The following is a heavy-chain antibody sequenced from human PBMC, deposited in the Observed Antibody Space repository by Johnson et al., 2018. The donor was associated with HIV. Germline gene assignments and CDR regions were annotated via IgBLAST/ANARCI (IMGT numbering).Heavy chain of an antibody. CDR3: ARYSGSYLPDAFDI. CDR2: IKQDGSEK. J-gene: IGHJ3*02. V-gene: IGHV3-7*01. D-gene: IGHD1-26*01. CDR1: GFTFSSYG. Sequence: VQLVESGGGVVQPGRSLRLSCAASGFTFSSYGMHWVRQAPGKGLEWVANIKQDGSEKYYVDSVKGRFTISRDNAKNSLYLQMNSLRAEDTAVYYCARYSGSYLPDAFDILGQGTMVTVSS.